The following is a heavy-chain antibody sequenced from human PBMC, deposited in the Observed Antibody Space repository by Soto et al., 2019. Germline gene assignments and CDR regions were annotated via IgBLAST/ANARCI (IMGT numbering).Heavy chain of an antibody. D-gene: IGHD2-21*01. CDR2: IIPIFGTA. CDR1: GCTFSSYA. J-gene: IGHJ6*02. CDR3: ASRGGVRSHHYYYYYGMDV. Sequence: GASVKVSCKASGCTFSSYAISWVRQAPGQGLEWMGGIIPIFGTANYAQKFQGRVTITADESTSTAYMELSSLRSEDTAVYYCASRGGVRSHHYYYYYGMDVWGQGTTVTVSS. V-gene: IGHV1-69*13.